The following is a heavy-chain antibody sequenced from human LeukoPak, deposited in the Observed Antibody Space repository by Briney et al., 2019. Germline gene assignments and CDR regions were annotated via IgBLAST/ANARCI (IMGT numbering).Heavy chain of an antibody. CDR3: ATGRYCSGGSCRRNYFDY. D-gene: IGHD2-15*01. V-gene: IGHV5-51*01. CDR2: IYPGDSDT. J-gene: IGHJ4*02. CDR1: GYSFTSYW. Sequence: GESLKISCKGSGYSFTSYWIGWVRQMPGKGLEWMGIIYPGDSDTRYSPSFQGQVTLSADKSISTAYLQWSSLKASDTAMYYCATGRYCSGGSCRRNYFDYWGQGTLVTVSS.